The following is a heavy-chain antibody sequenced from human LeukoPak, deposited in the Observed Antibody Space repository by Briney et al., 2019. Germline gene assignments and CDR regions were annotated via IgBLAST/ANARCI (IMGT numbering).Heavy chain of an antibody. V-gene: IGHV3-48*04. CDR3: ARGKPFDSSGYPRALYYFDY. CDR2: ISSSSSTI. CDR1: GFTFSSYS. Sequence: PGGSLRLSCAASGFTFSSYSMNWVRQAPGKGLEWVSYISSSSSTIYYADSVKGRFTISRDNAKNSLYLQMNSLRAEDTAVYYCARGKPFDSSGYPRALYYFDYWGQGTLVTVPS. D-gene: IGHD3-22*01. J-gene: IGHJ4*02.